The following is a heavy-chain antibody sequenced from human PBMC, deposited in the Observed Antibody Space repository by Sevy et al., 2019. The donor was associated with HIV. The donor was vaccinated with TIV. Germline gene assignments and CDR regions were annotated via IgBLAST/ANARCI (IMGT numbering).Heavy chain of an antibody. V-gene: IGHV1-69*13. CDR2: IIPIFGTA. CDR1: GGTFSSYA. J-gene: IGHJ3*02. Sequence: ASVKVSCKASGGTFSSYAISWVRQAPGQGLEWMGGIIPIFGTANYAQKFQGRVTITADESTSTAYMELSSLRSEDTAVYYCARGLVAATTPDAFDIWGQGTMVTVSS. CDR3: ARGLVAATTPDAFDI. D-gene: IGHD2-15*01.